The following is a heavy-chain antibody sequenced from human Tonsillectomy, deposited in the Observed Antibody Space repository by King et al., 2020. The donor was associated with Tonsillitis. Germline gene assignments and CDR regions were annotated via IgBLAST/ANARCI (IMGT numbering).Heavy chain of an antibody. D-gene: IGHD3/OR15-3a*01. CDR2: ISGSGGST. Sequence: EVQLVESGGGLVQPGGSLRLSCAASGFTFSSYAMSWVRQAPGKGLEWVSAISGSGGSTYYADSVKGRFTISRDNSKNTLYLQMNSLRAEDTAVYYCAKECGSTYGPVLFHRPSTSWGQGTLVTVSS. J-gene: IGHJ5*02. V-gene: IGHV3-23*04. CDR3: AKECGSTYGPVLFHRPSTS. CDR1: GFTFSSYA.